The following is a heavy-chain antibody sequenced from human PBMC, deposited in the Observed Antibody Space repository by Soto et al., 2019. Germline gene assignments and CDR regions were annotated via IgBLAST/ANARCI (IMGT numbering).Heavy chain of an antibody. Sequence: EVQLVESGGGLVQPGGSLRLSCAASGFTFSNYWMSWVRQAPGKGLEWVSNIKQDGTEKNYVDSVRGRFTISRDNAKNSLDLQMNSLSAEDTAVYYWASVAIWGEGTVVTVSS. D-gene: IGHD5-12*01. CDR3: ASVAI. CDR1: GFTFSNYW. J-gene: IGHJ4*02. V-gene: IGHV3-7*01. CDR2: IKQDGTEK.